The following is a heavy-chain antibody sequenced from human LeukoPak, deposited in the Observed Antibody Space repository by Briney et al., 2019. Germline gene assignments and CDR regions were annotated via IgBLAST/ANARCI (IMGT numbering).Heavy chain of an antibody. CDR1: GFTFSTYG. D-gene: IGHD3-9*01. V-gene: IGHV3-30*02. J-gene: IGHJ4*02. CDR2: IHFDGGYK. Sequence: PGGSLRLSCAASGFTFSTYGMHWVRQAPGKGLEWVSFIHFDGGYKVSADSVKGRFSISRDNFKNTLYLQMNSLRAEDTAVYYCARTYYDILTGYNPYFDYWGQGILVTVSS. CDR3: ARTYYDILTGYNPYFDY.